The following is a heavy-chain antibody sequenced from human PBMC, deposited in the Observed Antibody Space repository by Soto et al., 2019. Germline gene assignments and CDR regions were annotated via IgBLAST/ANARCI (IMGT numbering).Heavy chain of an antibody. D-gene: IGHD2-21*01. V-gene: IGHV1-69*06. Sequence: SLRVSCKASEGNFSIYAISWVRQAPGQGLEWMGGIIPLVNTANYAQKFQGRVTINADKSTSTAYMELSNLRSEDTAVYYCAAIVAMIDFWGQGTLVTVSA. J-gene: IGHJ4*02. CDR3: AAIVAMIDF. CDR2: IIPLVNTA. CDR1: EGNFSIYA.